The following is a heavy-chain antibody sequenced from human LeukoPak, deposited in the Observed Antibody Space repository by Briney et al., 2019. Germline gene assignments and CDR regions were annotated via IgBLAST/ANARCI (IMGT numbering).Heavy chain of an antibody. J-gene: IGHJ4*02. CDR3: ARGHHFWSGYYTGHFDY. CDR2: ISYDGSNK. V-gene: IGHV3-30*04. D-gene: IGHD3-3*02. Sequence: GGSLRLSCAASGFTFSSYAMHWVRQAPGKGLEWVAVISYDGSNKYYADSVKGRFTISRDNSKNTLYLQMNSLRAEDTAVYYCARGHHFWSGYYTGHFDYWGQGTLVTVSS. CDR1: GFTFSSYA.